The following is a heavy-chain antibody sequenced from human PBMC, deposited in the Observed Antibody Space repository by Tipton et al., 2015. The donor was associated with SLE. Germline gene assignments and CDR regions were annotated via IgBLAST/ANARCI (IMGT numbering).Heavy chain of an antibody. CDR2: IYYSGST. CDR3: AREDSSSPREYYFDY. J-gene: IGHJ4*02. Sequence: GLVKPSETLSLTCIVSGGSISSHYWSWIRQPPGKGLEWIGYIYYSGSTNYNPSLKSRVTISVDTSKNQFSLKLSSVTAADTAVYYCAREDSSSPREYYFDYWGQGTLVTVSS. V-gene: IGHV4-59*11. D-gene: IGHD6-6*01. CDR1: GGSISSHY.